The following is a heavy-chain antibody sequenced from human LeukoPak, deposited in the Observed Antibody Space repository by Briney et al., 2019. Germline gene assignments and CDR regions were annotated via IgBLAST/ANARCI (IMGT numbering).Heavy chain of an antibody. J-gene: IGHJ3*02. CDR3: ARDTYYYDSSGYRHNDAFDI. V-gene: IGHV3-66*01. CDR2: FYSGGST. Sequence: GGSLRLSCAASGFTVSTNYMSWVRQAPGKGLEWVSVFYSGGSTYYADSVKGRFTLSRDNSKNTLYLHMNSLRAEDMAVYYCARDTYYYDSSGYRHNDAFDIWGQGTMVTVSS. CDR1: GFTVSTNY. D-gene: IGHD3-22*01.